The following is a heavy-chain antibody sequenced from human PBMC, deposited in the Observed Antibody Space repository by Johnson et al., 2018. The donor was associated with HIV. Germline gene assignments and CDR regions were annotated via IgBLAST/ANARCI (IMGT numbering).Heavy chain of an antibody. CDR3: ARGGMRGELGAFDI. CDR1: GFTFDDYD. J-gene: IGHJ3*02. D-gene: IGHD1-26*01. Sequence: VQLVESGGGVARPGGSLRLSCAASGFTFDDYDMNWVRQAPGTGLEWVSGINWNGDNTGYGDSVKGRFTIFRDNAKNSLYLQMNRLRAEDTALYYCARGGMRGELGAFDIWGQGTMVTVSS. CDR2: INWNGDNT. V-gene: IGHV3-20*04.